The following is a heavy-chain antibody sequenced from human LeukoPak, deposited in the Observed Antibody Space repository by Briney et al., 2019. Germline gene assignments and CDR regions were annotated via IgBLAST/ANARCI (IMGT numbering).Heavy chain of an antibody. CDR3: ARVGYCRGGSCYVPFDY. Sequence: GGSLRLSCAASGFTFSSYWMSWVRQAPGKGLEWVANIKQDGSEKYYVDSVKGRFTISRDNAKNSLYLQMNSLRAEDTAVYYCARVGYCRGGSCYVPFDYWGQGTLVTASS. D-gene: IGHD2-15*01. V-gene: IGHV3-7*03. CDR1: GFTFSSYW. J-gene: IGHJ4*02. CDR2: IKQDGSEK.